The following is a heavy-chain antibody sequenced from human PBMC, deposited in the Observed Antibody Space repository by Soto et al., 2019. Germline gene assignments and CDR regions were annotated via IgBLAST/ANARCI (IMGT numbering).Heavy chain of an antibody. CDR2: IYYSGST. CDR3: AKMEYGLYYSDY. Sequence: SETLSLTCTVSGGSISSYYWSWIRQPPGKGLEWIGYIYYSGSTNYNPSLKSRVTISVDTSRNSVYLQMSSLRAEDTAFYYCAKMEYGLYYSDYWGLGTLVTVSS. CDR1: GGSISSYY. V-gene: IGHV4-59*08. J-gene: IGHJ4*02. D-gene: IGHD2-8*01.